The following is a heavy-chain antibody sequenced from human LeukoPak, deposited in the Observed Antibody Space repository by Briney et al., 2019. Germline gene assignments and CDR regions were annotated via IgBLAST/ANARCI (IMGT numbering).Heavy chain of an antibody. CDR3: ARNWLYFDY. CDR2: ISSSGGGT. J-gene: IGHJ4*02. CDR1: GFTFSSYS. D-gene: IGHD3-9*01. V-gene: IGHV3-23*01. Sequence: GGSLRLSCAASGFTFSSYSMNWVRQAPGKGLEWVSSISSSGGGTYYADSVKGRFTISRDNSKNTLYLQVNSLRAEDTAVYYCARNWLYFDYWGQGTLVTVSS.